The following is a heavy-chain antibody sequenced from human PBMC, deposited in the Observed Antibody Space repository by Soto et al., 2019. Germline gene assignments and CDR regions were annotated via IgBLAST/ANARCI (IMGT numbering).Heavy chain of an antibody. CDR3: GRTKDYFYGVDV. J-gene: IGHJ6*02. CDR2: IYHNERT. CDR1: GVSISSSQW. Sequence: QVQLQESGPGLVKPSGTLSLTCAVSGVSISSSQWWSWVRQPPGKGLEWIGEIYHNERTNYNPSRKSRLTMSLDRTKNHVSLNLSSLTAAATATYYCGRTKDYFYGVDVWGQGTTVTVSS. V-gene: IGHV4-4*02.